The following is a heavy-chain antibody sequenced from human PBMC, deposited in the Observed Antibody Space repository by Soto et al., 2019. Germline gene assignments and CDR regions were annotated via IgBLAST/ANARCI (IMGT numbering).Heavy chain of an antibody. CDR1: GGSVSNDNYY. V-gene: IGHV4-61*01. D-gene: IGHD3-16*01. Sequence: QVQLQESGPGLVKPSEPLSLACDVSGGSVSNDNYYWSWIRQPPGKGLEWIGYIYYSGTTNYNSYLKSRLSLSVDMSKNQFSLKLASVTAADTAVYFCASSQRGKTAFTFDYWGKGALVTVSS. CDR3: ASSQRGKTAFTFDY. J-gene: IGHJ4*02. CDR2: IYYSGTT.